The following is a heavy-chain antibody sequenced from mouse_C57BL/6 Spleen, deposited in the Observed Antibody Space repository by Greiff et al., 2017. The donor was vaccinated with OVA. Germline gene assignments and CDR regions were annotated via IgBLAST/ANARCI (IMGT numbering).Heavy chain of an antibody. V-gene: IGHV1-54*01. CDR1: GYAFTNYL. Sequence: QVQLQQSGAELVRPGTSVKVSCKASGYAFTNYLIEWVKQRPGQGLEWIGVINPGSGGTNYNEKFKGKATLTADKSSSTAYMQLSSLTSEDSAVYFCARGFYYGSSYYFDYWGQGTTLTVSS. D-gene: IGHD1-1*01. CDR2: INPGSGGT. J-gene: IGHJ2*01. CDR3: ARGFYYGSSYYFDY.